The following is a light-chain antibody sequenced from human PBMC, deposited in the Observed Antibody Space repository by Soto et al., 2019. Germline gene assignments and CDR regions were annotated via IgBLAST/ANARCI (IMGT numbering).Light chain of an antibody. J-gene: IGKJ3*01. V-gene: IGKV3-11*01. CDR2: DTT. CDR3: HHRSNRPFT. CDR1: QSISND. Sequence: EIVLTQSPGTLSLSPGERATLSCGASQSISNDLAWYQQKPGQAPRLLIYDTTIRATGIPARFSGSGSGTDFTLTISMLEPEDFAVYYCHHRSNRPFTFGPGTKVDIK.